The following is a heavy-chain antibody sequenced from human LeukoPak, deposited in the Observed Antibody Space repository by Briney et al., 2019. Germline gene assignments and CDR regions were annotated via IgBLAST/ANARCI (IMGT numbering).Heavy chain of an antibody. CDR2: ISSSSSYI. CDR1: ASTLRRFD. V-gene: IGHV3-21*01. D-gene: IGHD6-19*01. Sequence: SLRLSCAASASTLRRFDIQWVRQAPGKGLEWVSSISSSSSYIYYADSVKGRFTISRDNAKNSLYLQMNSLRAEDTAVYYCARTYSSGWYRPWGQGTLVTVSS. J-gene: IGHJ5*02. CDR3: ARTYSSGWYRP.